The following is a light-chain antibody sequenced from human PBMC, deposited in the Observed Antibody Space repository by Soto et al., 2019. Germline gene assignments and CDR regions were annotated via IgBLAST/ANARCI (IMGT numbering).Light chain of an antibody. V-gene: IGKV3-20*01. CDR3: QQYGSSPRT. CDR1: QTVSISY. CDR2: GAS. Sequence: EIVLTQSPGTLSLSPGERATLSCRASQTVSISYLAWYQQKPGQAPRLLIYGASNMATDLPDRFSGSGSGTDFTLTISRLEPEDFAVYYCQQYGSSPRTFGQGTKVDIK. J-gene: IGKJ1*01.